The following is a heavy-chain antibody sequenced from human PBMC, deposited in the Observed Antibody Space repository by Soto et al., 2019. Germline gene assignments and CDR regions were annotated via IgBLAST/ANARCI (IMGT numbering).Heavy chain of an antibody. CDR3: ARASICNTLSCPHSFDT. CDR2: VYHSGST. CDR1: GGSISTNNW. J-gene: IGHJ4*02. D-gene: IGHD2-2*01. Sequence: PSETLSLTCGVSGGSISTNNWWSWVRQPPGQGLEWIAEVYHSGSTNYNPSLKSRLTISVDKSKNQFSLRLTSVTAADSAVYYCARASICNTLSCPHSFDTWGQGTLVTVSS. V-gene: IGHV4-4*02.